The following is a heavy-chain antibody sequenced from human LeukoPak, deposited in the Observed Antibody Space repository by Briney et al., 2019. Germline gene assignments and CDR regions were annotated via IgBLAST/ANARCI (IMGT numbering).Heavy chain of an antibody. CDR3: AKGRDIVVVPAAISYYFDY. CDR1: GFTFSSYW. D-gene: IGHD2-2*01. J-gene: IGHJ4*02. CDR2: IKQDGSEK. V-gene: IGHV3-7*01. Sequence: GGSLRLSCAASGFTFSSYWMSWVRQAPGKGLEWVANIKQDGSEKYYVDSVKGRFTISRDDAKNSLYLQMNSLRAEDTAVYYCAKGRDIVVVPAAISYYFDYWGQGTLVTVSS.